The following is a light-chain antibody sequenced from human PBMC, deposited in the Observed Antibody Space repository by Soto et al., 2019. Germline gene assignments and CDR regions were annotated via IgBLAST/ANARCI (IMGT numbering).Light chain of an antibody. J-gene: IGLJ1*01. Sequence: QSVLTQPPSVSEAPRQRVTISCSGSSSNIGNNAVNWYQQLPGKAPKLLIYYDDLLPSGVSDRFSGSKSGTSASLAISGLQSEDEADYYRAAWDDSLNGPFVFGTGTKVTVL. CDR2: YDD. CDR3: AAWDDSLNGPFV. V-gene: IGLV1-36*01. CDR1: SSNIGNNA.